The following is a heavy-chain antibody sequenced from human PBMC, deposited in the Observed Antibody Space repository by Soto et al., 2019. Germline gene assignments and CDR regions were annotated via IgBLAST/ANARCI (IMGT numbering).Heavy chain of an antibody. CDR1: GGTFSSYT. V-gene: IGHV1-69*02. CDR2: IIPILGIA. Sequence: QVQLVQSGAEVKKPGSSVKVSCKASGGTFSSYTISWVRQAPGQGLEWMGRIIPILGIANYAQKFQGRVTITADKSTSTAYMELSSLRSEDPAVYYCASGKGAYYMDVWGKGTTVTVSS. D-gene: IGHD1-26*01. J-gene: IGHJ6*03. CDR3: ASGKGAYYMDV.